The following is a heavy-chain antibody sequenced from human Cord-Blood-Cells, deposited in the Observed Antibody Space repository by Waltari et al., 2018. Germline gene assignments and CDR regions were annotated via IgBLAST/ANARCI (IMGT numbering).Heavy chain of an antibody. CDR2: ISGSGGST. CDR1: GFTFSSYA. Sequence: EVQLLESGGGLVQPGGSLRLSCAASGFTFSSYAMSWVRQAPGKGLEWVSAISGSGGSTYYEDSVKGRFTISRDNSKNTLYLQMNSLRAEDTAVYYCAKSVDCSSTSCYGSGSYYIDYWGQGTLVTVSS. CDR3: AKSVDCSSTSCYGSGSYYIDY. J-gene: IGHJ4*02. V-gene: IGHV3-23*01. D-gene: IGHD2-2*01.